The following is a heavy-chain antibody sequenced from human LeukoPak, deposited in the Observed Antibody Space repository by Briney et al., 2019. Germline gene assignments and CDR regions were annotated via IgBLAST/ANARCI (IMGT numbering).Heavy chain of an antibody. CDR1: GFTFSTYG. J-gene: IGHJ4*02. CDR3: ARVAYYDGSGYADY. Sequence: GGSLRLSCAASGFTFSTYGMKWVSQAPGKGLEWVSSISSSGDYMYYADSVKGRFTISRDNAKNSLYLQMNSLRAEDTAVYYCARVAYYDGSGYADYWGQGTLVTVSS. V-gene: IGHV3-21*01. D-gene: IGHD3-22*01. CDR2: ISSSGDYM.